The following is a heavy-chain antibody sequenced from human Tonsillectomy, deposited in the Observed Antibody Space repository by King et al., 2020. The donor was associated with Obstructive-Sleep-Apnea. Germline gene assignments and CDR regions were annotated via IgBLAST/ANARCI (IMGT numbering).Heavy chain of an antibody. J-gene: IGHJ4*02. CDR2: SYHSGGT. CDR1: GYSISSGYY. Sequence: QLQESGPGLVKPSETLSLTCTVSGYSISSGYYWGWIRQPPGKGLEWIGRSYHSGGTYYNPSLKSRVTISVDTSKNPFSLKLSSVTAADTAVYYCARDYYYDSSGYYVDYWGQGTLVTVSS. V-gene: IGHV4-38-2*02. CDR3: ARDYYYDSSGYYVDY. D-gene: IGHD3-22*01.